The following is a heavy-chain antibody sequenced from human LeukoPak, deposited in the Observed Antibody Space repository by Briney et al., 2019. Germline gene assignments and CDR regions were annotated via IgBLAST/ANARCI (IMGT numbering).Heavy chain of an antibody. CDR2: ISSSGSTI. Sequence: GGSLRLSCAASGFTFSDYYMSWIRQAPGKGLEWVSYISSSGSTIYYADSVKGRFTISRDNAKNSLYLQMNSLRAEDTAVYYCARDPPRYIVATIGGSLDYWGQGTLVTVSS. D-gene: IGHD5-12*01. V-gene: IGHV3-11*01. J-gene: IGHJ4*02. CDR1: GFTFSDYY. CDR3: ARDPPRYIVATIGGSLDY.